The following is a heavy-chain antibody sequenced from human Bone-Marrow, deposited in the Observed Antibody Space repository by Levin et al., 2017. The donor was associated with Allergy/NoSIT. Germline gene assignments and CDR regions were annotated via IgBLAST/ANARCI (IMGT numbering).Heavy chain of an antibody. J-gene: IGHJ6*02. Sequence: ASETLSLTCTVSGGSISSDDYYWSWIRQPPGTGLEWIGFIYYSANTYYNPSLKSRLTISVDSSKSQFSLNLSSVTAADTAIYYCARGGTNYGDYDYYGMDVWGQGTTVTVSS. CDR1: GGSISSDDYY. CDR2: IYYSANT. CDR3: ARGGTNYGDYDYYGMDV. D-gene: IGHD4-17*01. V-gene: IGHV4-30-4*01.